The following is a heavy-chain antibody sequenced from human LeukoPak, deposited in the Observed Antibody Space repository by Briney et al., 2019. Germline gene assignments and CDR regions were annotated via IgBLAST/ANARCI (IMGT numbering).Heavy chain of an antibody. CDR2: IWYDGSNK. CDR3: ARDQAEVYYDNSGYYPDY. D-gene: IGHD3-22*01. CDR1: GFTFSSYG. V-gene: IGHV3-33*01. Sequence: GGSLRLSCAASGFTFSSYGMHWVRQAPGKGLEWVAVIWYDGSNKYYADSAKGRFTISRDNSKNTLYLQMNSLRAEDTAVYYCARDQAEVYYDNSGYYPDYWGQGTLVTVSS. J-gene: IGHJ4*02.